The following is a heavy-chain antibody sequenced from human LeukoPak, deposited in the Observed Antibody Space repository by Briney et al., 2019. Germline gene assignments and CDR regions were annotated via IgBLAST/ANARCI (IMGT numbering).Heavy chain of an antibody. J-gene: IGHJ6*02. CDR2: ISYDGSNK. Sequence: GGSLRLSCAASGFTFSSYAMHWVRQAPGKGLEWVAVISYDGSNKYYADSVKGRFTISRDNSKNTLYLQMYSLRAEDTAVYYCARERLRLGRNYYYGMDVWGQGTTVTVSS. D-gene: IGHD3-16*01. CDR3: ARERLRLGRNYYYGMDV. V-gene: IGHV3-30*04. CDR1: GFTFSSYA.